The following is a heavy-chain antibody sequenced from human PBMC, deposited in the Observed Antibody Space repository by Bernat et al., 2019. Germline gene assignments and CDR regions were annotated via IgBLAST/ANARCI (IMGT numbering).Heavy chain of an antibody. D-gene: IGHD2-2*01. CDR1: GFTFSSYA. CDR3: AKDGAYQGVFDI. Sequence: EVQLLESGGGFVQPGGSLRLSCAASGFTFSSYAMSWVRQAPGKGLEWVSGFSGSGDSTYYADSVKGRFTISRDNSKNTLYMQMNSLRADDTAVYYCAKDGAYQGVFDIWGQGTMVTVSS. CDR2: FSGSGDST. J-gene: IGHJ3*02. V-gene: IGHV3-23*01.